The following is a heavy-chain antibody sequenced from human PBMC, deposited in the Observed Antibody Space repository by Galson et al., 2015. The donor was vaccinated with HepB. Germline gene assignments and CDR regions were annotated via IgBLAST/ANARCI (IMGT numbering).Heavy chain of an antibody. CDR1: GYTFTRYG. V-gene: IGHV1-18*01. Sequence: SVKVSCKASGYTFTRYGVSWVRQAPGQGLEWMGWISPYNGDTSYAQKLQGRVTMTTDTSTSTAYMELRSLRSDDTTVCYCARDSPPYLFDYWGQGTLVTVSS. CDR3: ARDSPPYLFDY. D-gene: IGHD2/OR15-2a*01. CDR2: ISPYNGDT. J-gene: IGHJ4*02.